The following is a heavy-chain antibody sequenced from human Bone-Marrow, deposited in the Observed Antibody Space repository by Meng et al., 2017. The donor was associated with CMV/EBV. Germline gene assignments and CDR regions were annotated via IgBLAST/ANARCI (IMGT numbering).Heavy chain of an antibody. CDR1: GYTFTGYY. CDR3: ARCQSLYDY. CDR2: INPNSGGT. Sequence: ASVKVSCKASGYTFTGYYMHWVRQAPGQGLEWMGWINPNSGGTNYAQKFQGRVTMTRDTSTSTANMELRSLRSDDTAVYYCARCQSLYDYWGQGTLVTVSS. V-gene: IGHV1-2*02. J-gene: IGHJ4*02.